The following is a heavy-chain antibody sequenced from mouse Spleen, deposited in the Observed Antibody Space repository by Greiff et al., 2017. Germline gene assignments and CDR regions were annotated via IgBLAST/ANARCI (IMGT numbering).Heavy chain of an antibody. Sequence: EVQLQESGPGLVKPSQSLSLTCSVTGYSITSGYYWNWIRQFPGNKLEWMGYISYDGSNNYNPSLKNRISITRDTSKNQFFLKLNSVTTEDTATYYCARNYGHEDYWGQGTTLTVSS. CDR1: GYSITSGYY. V-gene: IGHV3-6*01. CDR3: ARNYGHEDY. CDR2: ISYDGSN. J-gene: IGHJ2*01. D-gene: IGHD1-2*01.